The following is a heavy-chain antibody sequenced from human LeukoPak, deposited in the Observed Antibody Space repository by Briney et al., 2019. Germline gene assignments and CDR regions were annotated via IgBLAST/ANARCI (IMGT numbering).Heavy chain of an antibody. V-gene: IGHV3-43*01. D-gene: IGHD1-26*01. CDR3: AKDSFVATTSYLDS. CDR2: IDWDGGIT. Sequence: GGSLRLSCAASGFTFEDFSMHWVRQVPGEGLEWISLIDWDGGITYYADSVKGRFTVSRDNSKSSLYLHLNSLTPEDTAFYYCAKDSFVATTSYLDSWGQGTLVTVSS. CDR1: GFTFEDFS. J-gene: IGHJ4*02.